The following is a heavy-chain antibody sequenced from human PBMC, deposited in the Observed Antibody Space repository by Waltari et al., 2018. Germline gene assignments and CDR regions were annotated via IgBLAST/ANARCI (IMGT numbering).Heavy chain of an antibody. D-gene: IGHD1-26*01. CDR2: ISGSGGST. J-gene: IGHJ6*02. CDR3: AKDMGMGAPPYLDYYYGMDV. CDR1: GFTFSSYA. V-gene: IGHV3-23*01. Sequence: EVQLLESGGGLVQPGGSLRLSCAASGFTFSSYAMSWVRKASGTGLGWVSAISGSGGSTYYADSVKGRFTISRDNSKNTLYLQMNSLRAEDTAVYYCAKDMGMGAPPYLDYYYGMDVWGQGTTVTVSS.